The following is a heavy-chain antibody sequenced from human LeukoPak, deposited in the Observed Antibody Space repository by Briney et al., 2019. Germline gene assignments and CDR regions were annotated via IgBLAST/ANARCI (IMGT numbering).Heavy chain of an antibody. CDR1: GFIFRSHT. D-gene: IGHD2-15*01. CDR3: AREQVAVPGGDY. V-gene: IGHV3-48*04. Sequence: GGSLRLSCAASGFIFRSHTMNWGRQGPGKGLEWVSYISSTSGTIYYPDSVKGRFTISRDNAKNSVSLQMSSLRAEDTAMYHCAREQVAVPGGDYWGRGTLVTVSS. J-gene: IGHJ4*02. CDR2: ISSTSGTI.